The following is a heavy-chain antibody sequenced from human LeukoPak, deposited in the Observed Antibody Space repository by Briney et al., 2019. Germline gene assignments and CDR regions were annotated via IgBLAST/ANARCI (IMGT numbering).Heavy chain of an antibody. D-gene: IGHD2-21*01. V-gene: IGHV3-23*01. CDR3: VTGIKLSL. Sequence: GGSLRLSCAASGFTFSSYAMSWVRQAPGKGLEWVSAISSNGGSTYYADSVKGSFTISRDNSKNTLYLQMSSLRAEDTAVYYCVTGIKLSLWGQGTLVTVSS. CDR2: ISSNGGST. J-gene: IGHJ4*02. CDR1: GFTFSSYA.